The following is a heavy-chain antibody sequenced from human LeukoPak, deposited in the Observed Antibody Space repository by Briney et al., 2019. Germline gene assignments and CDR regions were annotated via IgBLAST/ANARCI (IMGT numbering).Heavy chain of an antibody. CDR1: GFIFSDYW. V-gene: IGHV3-7*01. CDR3: VRTSRSISSDY. D-gene: IGHD3-3*02. CDR2: IKQDGSVK. Sequence: GGSLRLSCEASGFIFSDYWMSWVRQAPGKGLEWVANIKQDGSVKNYVDSMEGRFIISRDNAKNLLYLQMNSLGAEDTAVYYCVRTSRSISSDYWGQGTQVTVSS. J-gene: IGHJ4*02.